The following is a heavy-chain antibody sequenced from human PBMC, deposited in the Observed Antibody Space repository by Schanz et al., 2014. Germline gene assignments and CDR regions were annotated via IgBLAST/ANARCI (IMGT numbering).Heavy chain of an antibody. V-gene: IGHV1-8*01. CDR1: GYTFTSYD. D-gene: IGHD6-13*01. CDR3: ARDGEAAAGCDY. Sequence: QVQLVQSGAEVKKPGASVKVSCKASGYTFTSYDINWVRQATGQGLEWMGWINAHTGNTQYAQKFQGRVNMTEDTSTDTAYVELSRLISEDTAVYYCARDGEAAAGCDYWGQGTLVTVSS. J-gene: IGHJ4*02. CDR2: INAHTGNT.